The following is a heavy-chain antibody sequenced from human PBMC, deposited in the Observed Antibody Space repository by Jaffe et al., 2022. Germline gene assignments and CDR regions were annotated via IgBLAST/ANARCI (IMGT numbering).Heavy chain of an antibody. CDR2: IKPNVDGGAT. J-gene: IGHJ6*03. CDR1: GFTFSNVW. Sequence: EVHLVESGGGLVKPGGSLRLSCAASGFTFSNVWMTWVRQTPGKGLEWVGHIKPNVDGGATDFAAPVEGRFVISRDDSKNILYLQMNSLQTEDTAVYYCCLLRYLDSDPTYYYHFYMDVWGKGTTVTVSS. CDR3: CLLRYLDSDPTYYYHFYMDV. D-gene: IGHD3-9*01. V-gene: IGHV3-15*01.